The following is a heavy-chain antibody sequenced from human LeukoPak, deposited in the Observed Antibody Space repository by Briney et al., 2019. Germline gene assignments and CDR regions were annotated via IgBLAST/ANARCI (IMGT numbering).Heavy chain of an antibody. CDR1: GFTFSNAW. Sequence: GGSLRLSCAASGFTFSNAWMSWVRQAPGNGLDWVGRIKSKTDGGTTDYAAPVKGRFTISRDDSKNTLYLQMNSLKTEDTAVYYCTTAPPYDSSGYSFDYWGQGTLVTVSS. J-gene: IGHJ4*02. D-gene: IGHD3-22*01. CDR2: IKSKTDGGTT. CDR3: TTAPPYDSSGYSFDY. V-gene: IGHV3-15*01.